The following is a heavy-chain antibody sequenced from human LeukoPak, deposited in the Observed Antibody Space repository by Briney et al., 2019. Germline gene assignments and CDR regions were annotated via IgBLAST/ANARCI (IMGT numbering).Heavy chain of an antibody. J-gene: IGHJ5*02. Sequence: PGGSLRLSCAASGFTFTDYYMSWIRQAPGKGLEWLSYISSSSSTIYYVDSVKGRFTISRDNAKNSLYLQMNSLRAEDTAIYYCAKDGFWFDPWGQGTLVTVSS. V-gene: IGHV3-11*01. CDR2: ISSSSSTI. CDR1: GFTFTDYY. CDR3: AKDGFWFDP.